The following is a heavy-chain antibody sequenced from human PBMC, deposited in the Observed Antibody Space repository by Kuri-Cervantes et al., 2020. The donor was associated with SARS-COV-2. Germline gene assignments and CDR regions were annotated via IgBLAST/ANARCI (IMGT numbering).Heavy chain of an antibody. CDR2: IRNKANGYAT. J-gene: IGHJ4*02. V-gene: IGHV3-73*01. Sequence: ETLSLTCAASGFTFSDSAMHWVRQASGKGLEWVGRIRNKANGYATTYAASVKGRFTISRDDSKNMAYLQMNSLKTEDTAVYYCTTLIDYWGQGALVTVSS. CDR1: GFTFSDSA. CDR3: TTLIDY.